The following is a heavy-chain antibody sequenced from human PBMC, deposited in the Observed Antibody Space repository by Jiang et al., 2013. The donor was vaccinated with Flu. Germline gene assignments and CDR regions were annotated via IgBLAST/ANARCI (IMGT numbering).Heavy chain of an antibody. D-gene: IGHD5-12*01. J-gene: IGHJ4*02. CDR3: ARDRTYSGYDPYYFDY. V-gene: IGHV3-21*01. Sequence: KGRGVGRHLLVKVGSHIYYVDSVKGRFTISRDNAGNSLFLQMSSLSAEDTAVYYCARDRTYSGYDPYYFDYWGQGTLVTVSS. CDR2: LVKVGSHI.